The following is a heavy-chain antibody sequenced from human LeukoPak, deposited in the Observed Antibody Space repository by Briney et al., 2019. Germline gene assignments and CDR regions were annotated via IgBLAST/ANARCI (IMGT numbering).Heavy chain of an antibody. CDR2: IYYSGST. CDR1: GGSISSGGYY. D-gene: IGHD2-2*01. Sequence: SETLSLTCTVSGGSISSGGYYWSWIRQRPGKGLEWIGYIYYSGSTYYNPSLKSRVTISVDTSKNQFSLKLSSVTAADTAVYYCARVPPQLYCSSTSRYSFAAFDICGQGTMVTVSS. V-gene: IGHV4-31*03. J-gene: IGHJ3*02. CDR3: ARVPPQLYCSSTSRYSFAAFDI.